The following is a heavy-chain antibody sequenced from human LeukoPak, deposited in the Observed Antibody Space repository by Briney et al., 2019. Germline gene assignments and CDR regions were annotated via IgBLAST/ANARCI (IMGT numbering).Heavy chain of an antibody. V-gene: IGHV4-59*08. Sequence: KSSETQSLTCTVSGASFTSNYWSWIRQPPGKGLEWIGYIYYSGTTTYNPSLERRVTMSVDMSKTQFSLRLNSVTATDTAVYYCARLDCGGDCYVDYWGQGTLVTVSS. CDR1: GASFTSNY. D-gene: IGHD2-21*02. CDR2: IYYSGTT. J-gene: IGHJ4*02. CDR3: ARLDCGGDCYVDY.